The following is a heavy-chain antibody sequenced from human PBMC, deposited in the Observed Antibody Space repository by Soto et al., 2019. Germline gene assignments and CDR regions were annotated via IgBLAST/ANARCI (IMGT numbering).Heavy chain of an antibody. Sequence: EVQLVESGGGLVQPGGSLRLTCVASGFTLRGYWMSWVRQAPGKGLEWVANVNKDGSDERYVDSVKGRFTISRDNAKNSLYLKRNSLRAEDTAVYYCARGGGNFDQWGQGTLVTVSS. V-gene: IGHV3-7*04. CDR2: VNKDGSDE. CDR3: ARGGGNFDQ. D-gene: IGHD3-16*01. J-gene: IGHJ4*02. CDR1: GFTLRGYW.